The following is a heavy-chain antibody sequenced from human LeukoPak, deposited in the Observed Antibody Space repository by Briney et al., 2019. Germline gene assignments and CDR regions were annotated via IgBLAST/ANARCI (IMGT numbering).Heavy chain of an antibody. CDR3: ARDVEMYSSTWSDAFDI. CDR2: ISSSGSTM. J-gene: IGHJ3*02. Sequence: PGGSLRLSCAASGFIFSDYYMSWIRQAPGKGLEWVSYISSSGSTMYYTDSVKGRFTISRDNAKNSLYLQMNSLRAEDTAVYYCARDVEMYSSTWSDAFDIWGQGTMVTVSS. D-gene: IGHD6-13*01. CDR1: GFIFSDYY. V-gene: IGHV3-11*04.